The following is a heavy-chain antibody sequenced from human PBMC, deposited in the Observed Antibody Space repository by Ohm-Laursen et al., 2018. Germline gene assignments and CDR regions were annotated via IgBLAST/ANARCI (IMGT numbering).Heavy chain of an antibody. CDR2: INPNSGGT. CDR3: ARSLLGHCPDGSCRLDF. J-gene: IGHJ4*02. Sequence: GASVKVSCKTSGYTFTGYYMHWVRQAPGQGLEWMGWINPNSGGTNYAQNFQGRVTMARDTSINTAYMELSRLKSDDTAVYYCARSLLGHCPDGSCRLDFWGQGTLVTVSS. CDR1: GYTFTGYY. D-gene: IGHD2-15*01. V-gene: IGHV1-2*02.